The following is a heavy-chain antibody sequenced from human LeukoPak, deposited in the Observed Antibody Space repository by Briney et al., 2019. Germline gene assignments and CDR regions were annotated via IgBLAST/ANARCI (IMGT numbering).Heavy chain of an antibody. D-gene: IGHD3-22*01. Sequence: PGGSLRLSCAASGFTFSSYAMSWVRQAPGKGLEWVSAISGSGGSTYYADSVKGRFTISRDNSKNTLYLQMNSLRAEDTAVYYCAKDQAQYYYDSSGPSYFDYWGQGTLVTVSS. CDR2: ISGSGGST. J-gene: IGHJ4*02. V-gene: IGHV3-23*01. CDR3: AKDQAQYYYDSSGPSYFDY. CDR1: GFTFSSYA.